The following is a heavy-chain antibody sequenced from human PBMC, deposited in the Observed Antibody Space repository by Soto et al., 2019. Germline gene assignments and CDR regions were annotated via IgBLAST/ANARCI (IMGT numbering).Heavy chain of an antibody. CDR1: GFTFSSYG. CDR3: AKTFNPHCTNGVCSSYYYYYGMDV. J-gene: IGHJ6*02. V-gene: IGHV3-30*18. D-gene: IGHD2-8*01. Sequence: GGSLRLSCAASGFTFSSYGMHWVRQAPGKGLEWVAVISYDGSNKYYADSVKGRFTISRDNSKNTLYLQMNSLRAEDTAVYYCAKTFNPHCTNGVCSSYYYYYGMDVWGQGTTVTVSS. CDR2: ISYDGSNK.